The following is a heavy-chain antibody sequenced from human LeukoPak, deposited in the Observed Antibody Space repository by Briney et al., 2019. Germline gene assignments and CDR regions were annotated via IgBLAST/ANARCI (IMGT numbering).Heavy chain of an antibody. CDR3: ARGGASSLPFDY. J-gene: IGHJ4*02. D-gene: IGHD6-6*01. Sequence: SETLPLTCTVSGGSISSYYWSWIRQPPGKGLEWIGYIYNSGNTNYNPSFNSRVTISADTSKNQFSLKLTSVTAADTAVYYCARGGASSLPFDYWGQGTLVTVSS. CDR1: GGSISSYY. V-gene: IGHV4-59*08. CDR2: IYNSGNT.